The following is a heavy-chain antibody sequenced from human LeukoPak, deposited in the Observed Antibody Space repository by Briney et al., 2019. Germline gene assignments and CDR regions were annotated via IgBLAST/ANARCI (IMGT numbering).Heavy chain of an antibody. V-gene: IGHV4-38-2*02. CDR3: ARERADYYDSSGYYYSTAEWFDP. CDR1: GYSISSAYY. CDR2: LYHSGRT. Sequence: SETLSLTCTVSGYSISSAYYWGWIRQPPGKGLEWIGSLYHSGRTYYSPSLKRRGTISVDTSKNHISLKLSSVTAADTAVYYCARERADYYDSSGYYYSTAEWFDPWGQGTLVTVSS. J-gene: IGHJ5*02. D-gene: IGHD3-22*01.